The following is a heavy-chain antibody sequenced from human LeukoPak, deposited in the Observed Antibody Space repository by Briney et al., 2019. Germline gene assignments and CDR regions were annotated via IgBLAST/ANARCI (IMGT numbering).Heavy chain of an antibody. J-gene: IGHJ4*02. Sequence: GGSLRLSCAASGFTFSSFWMNWVRQAPGKGLEWVANIKQDGSEKYYVDSVKGRFTISRDNAKNSLYLQMNSLKTEDTAVYYCTGDYYYDSSGYPAFDYWGQGTLVTVSS. CDR3: TGDYYYDSSGYPAFDY. V-gene: IGHV3-7*03. CDR1: GFTFSSFW. CDR2: IKQDGSEK. D-gene: IGHD3-22*01.